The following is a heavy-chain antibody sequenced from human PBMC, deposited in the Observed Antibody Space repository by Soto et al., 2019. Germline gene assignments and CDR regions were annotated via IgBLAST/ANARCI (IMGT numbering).Heavy chain of an antibody. CDR3: ARGPRGWYGFDY. V-gene: IGHV3-74*01. CDR1: GFIFSNNW. D-gene: IGHD6-19*01. CDR2: LNSDGSTA. J-gene: IGHJ4*02. Sequence: EVQLEESGGGLVQPGGSLRLSCVDSGFIFSNNWMHWVRQTPGKGLEWVSRLNSDGSTANYADSVKGRFTISRDNAKNTLYLQMNSLSVEDTAVYYCARGPRGWYGFDYWGQGTLVTVSS.